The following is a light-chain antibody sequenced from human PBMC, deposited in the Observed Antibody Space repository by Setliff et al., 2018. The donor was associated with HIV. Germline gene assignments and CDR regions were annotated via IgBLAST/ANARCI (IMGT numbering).Light chain of an antibody. Sequence: QSALTPPPSVSGAPGQRVTISCTGSSSNIGAGYDVQWYQQLPGTAPKLLIFVNVNRPSGVPDRFSGSKSVTSASLAITGLQAEDEADYYCQSYDTGLSGFYVFGAGTKVTVL. CDR1: SSNIGAGYD. J-gene: IGLJ1*01. V-gene: IGLV1-40*01. CDR2: VNV. CDR3: QSYDTGLSGFYV.